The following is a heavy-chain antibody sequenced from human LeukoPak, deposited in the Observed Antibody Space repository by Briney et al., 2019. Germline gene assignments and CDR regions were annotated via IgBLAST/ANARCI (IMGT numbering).Heavy chain of an antibody. D-gene: IGHD3-3*01. CDR1: GFTFDDYA. Sequence: GGSLRLSCAASGFTFDDYAMHWVRQAPGKGLEWVSGISWNSGSIGYADSVKGRFTISRDNAKNSLYLQMNSLRAEDMALYYCAKDMNFGFWSGYYFDYWGQGSLVTVSS. CDR2: ISWNSGSI. J-gene: IGHJ4*02. CDR3: AKDMNFGFWSGYYFDY. V-gene: IGHV3-9*03.